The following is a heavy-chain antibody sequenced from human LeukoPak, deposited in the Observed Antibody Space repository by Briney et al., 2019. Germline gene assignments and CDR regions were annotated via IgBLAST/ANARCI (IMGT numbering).Heavy chain of an antibody. CDR3: ATAGNYRFDY. V-gene: IGHV3-74*01. CDR2: INADGSTI. J-gene: IGHJ4*02. Sequence: GGSLRLSCAASGFTFSNYWMHWVRQAPGKGLVWVSRINADGSTINYADSVKGRFTISRDNAKNTLYLQMNSLTAEDTPLYYCATAGNYRFDYWGQGILVTVSP. CDR1: GFTFSNYW. D-gene: IGHD5-24*01.